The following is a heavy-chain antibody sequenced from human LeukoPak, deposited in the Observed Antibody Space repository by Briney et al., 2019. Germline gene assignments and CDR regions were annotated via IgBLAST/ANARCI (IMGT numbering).Heavy chain of an antibody. CDR3: ARHKREIAVAGLNAFDI. Sequence: SETLSLTCTISGGSISSSSYYWGWIRQPPGKGLEWIGSIYYSGSTYYNPSLKSRVTISVDTSKNQFSLKLSSVTAADTAVYYCARHKREIAVAGLNAFDIWGQGTMVTVSS. D-gene: IGHD6-19*01. J-gene: IGHJ3*02. CDR1: GGSISSSSYY. CDR2: IYYSGST. V-gene: IGHV4-39*01.